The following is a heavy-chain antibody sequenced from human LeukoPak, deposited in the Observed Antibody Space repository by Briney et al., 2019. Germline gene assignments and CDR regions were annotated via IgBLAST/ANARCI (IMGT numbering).Heavy chain of an antibody. J-gene: IGHJ4*02. CDR2: IYYSGST. V-gene: IGHV4-30-4*08. Sequence: SETLSLTCTVSGGSISSGDYYWSWIRQPPGKGLEWIGYIYYSGSTYYNPSLKSRVTISVDTSKNQFSLKLSSVTAADTAVYYCARAGWKDDYVWGSYRIDYRGQGTLVTVSS. CDR3: ARAGWKDDYVWGSYRIDY. D-gene: IGHD3-16*02. CDR1: GGSISSGDYY.